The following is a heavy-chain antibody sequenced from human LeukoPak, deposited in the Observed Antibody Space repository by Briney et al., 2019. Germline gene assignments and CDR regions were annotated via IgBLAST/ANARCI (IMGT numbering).Heavy chain of an antibody. CDR1: GGSITNTNW. D-gene: IGHD3-10*01. CDR2: ISLTGLT. CDR3: VRYVVYGSGIYYFDY. J-gene: IGHJ4*02. Sequence: PSGTLSLTCGVSGGSITNTNWWSWVRQPPGQGLEWIGEISLTGLTHYNPSLESRVTISVDTSKNQFSLKLSSVTAADTAVFYCVRYVVYGSGIYYFDYWGQGTLVTVSS. V-gene: IGHV4-4*02.